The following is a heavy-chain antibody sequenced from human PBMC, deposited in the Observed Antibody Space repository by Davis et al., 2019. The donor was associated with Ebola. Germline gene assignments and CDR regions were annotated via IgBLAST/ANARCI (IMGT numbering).Heavy chain of an antibody. Sequence: PGGSLRLSCAASEFNFPTYWMHWVRQAPGKGLVWVARIRSDGSSATYADSVKGRFTISRDNAKNSLYLQMNSLRAEDTAVYYCARELVVYAMGYYYYYGMDVWGQGTTVTVSS. V-gene: IGHV3-74*01. CDR1: EFNFPTYW. CDR2: IRSDGSSA. CDR3: ARELVVYAMGYYYYYGMDV. D-gene: IGHD2-8*02. J-gene: IGHJ6*02.